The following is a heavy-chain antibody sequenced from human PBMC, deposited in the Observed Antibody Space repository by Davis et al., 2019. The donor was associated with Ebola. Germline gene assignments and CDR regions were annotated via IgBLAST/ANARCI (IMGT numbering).Heavy chain of an antibody. D-gene: IGHD3-16*02. J-gene: IGHJ6*02. CDR3: ARDKAPALGELSFGTYYYYGMDV. V-gene: IGHV1-2*04. CDR2: INPNSGGT. CDR1: GYTFTGYY. Sequence: ASVKVSCKASGYTFTGYYMHWVRQAPGQGLEWMGWINPNSGGTNYAQKFQGWVTMTRDTSTSTVYMELSSLRSEDTAVYYCARDKAPALGELSFGTYYYYGMDVWGQGTTVTVSS.